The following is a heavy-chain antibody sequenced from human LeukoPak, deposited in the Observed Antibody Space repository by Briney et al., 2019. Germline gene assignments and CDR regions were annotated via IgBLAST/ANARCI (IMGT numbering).Heavy chain of an antibody. CDR1: GFTFSSYA. J-gene: IGHJ5*02. V-gene: IGHV3-23*01. CDR2: ISGSGSST. Sequence: GGSLRLSCAASGFTFSSYAMSWVRQAPGKGLEWVSAISGSGSSTYYADSVKGRFTISRDNSKNTLYLQMNSLRAEDTAVYYCARPPTWSSDWPRTPNWFDPWGQGTLVTVSS. CDR3: ARPPTWSSDWPRTPNWFDP. D-gene: IGHD6-19*01.